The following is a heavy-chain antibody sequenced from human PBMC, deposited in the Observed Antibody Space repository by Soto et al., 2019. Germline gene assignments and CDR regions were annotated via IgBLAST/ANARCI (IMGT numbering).Heavy chain of an antibody. V-gene: IGHV3-23*01. J-gene: IGHJ4*02. Sequence: EMQLLESGGGLVQAGGSLRLSCAASGFTVSSYALNWVRQAPGKGLEWVSGISASTYYADSVKGRFTISRDTSKNTMYRQKNSLRAEDTAIYFCAIRMYSTRWYYLDYWGQGTLVTVSS. D-gene: IGHD6-13*01. CDR1: GFTVSSYA. CDR2: ISAST. CDR3: AIRMYSTRWYYLDY.